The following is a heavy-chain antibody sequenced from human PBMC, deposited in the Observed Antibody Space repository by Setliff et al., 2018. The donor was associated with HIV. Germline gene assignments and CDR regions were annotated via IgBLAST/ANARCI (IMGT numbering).Heavy chain of an antibody. D-gene: IGHD3-22*01. J-gene: IGHJ5*02. Sequence: ASVKVSCKASGYTFSDYGVTWMRQAPGQGLEWVGWISAYTGNANYTKKLKGRITMTTDKYTGTAYMELRSLRSDDTAVYYCARERITMIVRCFDPWGQGTLVTVSS. V-gene: IGHV1-18*01. CDR1: GYTFSDYG. CDR2: ISAYTGNA. CDR3: ARERITMIVRCFDP.